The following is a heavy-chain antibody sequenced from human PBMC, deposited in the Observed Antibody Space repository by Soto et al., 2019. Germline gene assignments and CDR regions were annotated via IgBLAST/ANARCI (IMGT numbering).Heavy chain of an antibody. Sequence: GGSLRLSCAASGFTFSSYGMHWVRQAPGKGLEWVAVISYDGSNKYYADSVKGRFTISRDNSKNTLYLQMNSLRAEDTAVYYCAKDLAFSSITGTTPMSYWGQGTLVTVSS. CDR3: AKDLAFSSITGTTPMSY. V-gene: IGHV3-30*18. J-gene: IGHJ4*02. CDR2: ISYDGSNK. CDR1: GFTFSSYG. D-gene: IGHD1-7*01.